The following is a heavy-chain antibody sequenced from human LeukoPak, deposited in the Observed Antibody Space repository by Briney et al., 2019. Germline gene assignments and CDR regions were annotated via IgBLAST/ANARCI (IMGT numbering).Heavy chain of an antibody. CDR2: ISYDGSNK. D-gene: IGHD3-10*01. J-gene: IGHJ6*04. CDR3: ARDRIKYYYGSGSYYNPSYYYGMDV. Sequence: GRSLRLSCAASGFTFSSYAMHWVRQAPGKGLEWVAVISYDGSNKYYADSVKGRFTIPRDNSKNTLYLQMNSLRAEDTAVYYCARDRIKYYYGSGSYYNPSYYYGMDVWGKGTTVTVSS. CDR1: GFTFSSYA. V-gene: IGHV3-30*04.